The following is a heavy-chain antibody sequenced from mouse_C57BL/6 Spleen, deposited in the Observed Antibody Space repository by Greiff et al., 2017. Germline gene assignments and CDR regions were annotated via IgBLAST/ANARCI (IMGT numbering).Heavy chain of an antibody. J-gene: IGHJ3*01. CDR2: ISSGSSTI. V-gene: IGHV5-17*01. D-gene: IGHD1-1*01. CDR3: ARKDYGSSYKFAY. CDR1: GFSFSDYG. Sequence: EVHLVESGGGLVKPGGSLKLSCAASGFSFSDYGMHWVRQAPEKGLEWVAYISSGSSTIYYADTVKGRFTISSDNAKNTLFLQMTSLWSEDTAMYYCARKDYGSSYKFAYWGKGTLVTVSA.